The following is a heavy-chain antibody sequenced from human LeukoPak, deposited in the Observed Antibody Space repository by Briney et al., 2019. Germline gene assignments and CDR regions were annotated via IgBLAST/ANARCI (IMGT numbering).Heavy chain of an antibody. Sequence: GGSLRLSCAASGITFSRSAMHWVRQAPGKGLEWVAIISYDGTNKYYLDSVKGRFTISRDNSKNTLYLQMDSLRAEDTAVYYCARDGPYDSSGYFDYWGQETLVTVSS. J-gene: IGHJ4*02. CDR2: ISYDGTNK. D-gene: IGHD3-22*01. CDR1: GITFSRSA. CDR3: ARDGPYDSSGYFDY. V-gene: IGHV3-30*04.